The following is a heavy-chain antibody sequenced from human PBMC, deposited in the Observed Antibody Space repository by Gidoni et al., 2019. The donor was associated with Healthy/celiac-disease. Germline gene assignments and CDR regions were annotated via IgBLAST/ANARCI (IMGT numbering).Heavy chain of an antibody. CDR3: AKSYCSGGSCYWVYYYGMDV. J-gene: IGHJ6*02. V-gene: IGHV3-23*04. D-gene: IGHD2-15*01. Sequence: EVQLVESGGGLVQPGGSLRLSCAASGFTFSSYAMSWVRQAPGKGLEWVSSISGSGGSTYYADSVKGRFTISRDNSKNTLYLQMNSLRAEDTAVYYCAKSYCSGGSCYWVYYYGMDVWGQGTTVTVSS. CDR2: ISGSGGST. CDR1: GFTFSSYA.